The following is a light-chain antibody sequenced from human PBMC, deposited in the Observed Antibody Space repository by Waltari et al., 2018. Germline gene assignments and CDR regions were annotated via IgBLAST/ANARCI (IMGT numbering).Light chain of an antibody. Sequence: IQMTQSPSSLSASVGDRVTITCRASQSISSYLNWYQQKPGKAPKLLIYAAFSLQSGVPSRFSGGGSGTDFTLTISSLQPEDFATYYCQQTYSTPWYTFGQGTKLEIK. CDR3: QQTYSTPWYT. J-gene: IGKJ2*01. CDR2: AAF. V-gene: IGKV1-39*01. CDR1: QSISSY.